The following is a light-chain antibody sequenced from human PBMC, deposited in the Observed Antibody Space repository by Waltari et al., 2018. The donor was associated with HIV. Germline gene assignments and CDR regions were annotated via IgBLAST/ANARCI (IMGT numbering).Light chain of an antibody. V-gene: IGLV1-40*01. J-gene: IGLJ2*01. CDR1: SPNIGAGFD. CDR2: NNP. Sequence: QSVLTQPPSVSGAPGQRVTISCTGTSPNIGAGFDVHWYQQLPRTVPKSLIYNNPDRPSGVPDRFSGSKSATSASLAITGLQAEDEANYYCQSYDISLSGWVFGGGTKLTVL. CDR3: QSYDISLSGWV.